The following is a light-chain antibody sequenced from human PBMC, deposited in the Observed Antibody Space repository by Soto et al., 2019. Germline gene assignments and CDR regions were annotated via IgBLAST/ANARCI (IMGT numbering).Light chain of an antibody. CDR3: ATWDDSLNAAV. J-gene: IGLJ7*01. CDR1: TSNIAGNT. CDR2: IDD. Sequence: SVLTQPPSLSGTPGQRVTISCSGSTSNIAGNTVHWYQHLPETAPKLLIYIDDQRPSGVPDRFSGSKSGTSASLAISGLQSEDEADYYCATWDDSLNAAVFGGGTKLTVL. V-gene: IGLV1-44*01.